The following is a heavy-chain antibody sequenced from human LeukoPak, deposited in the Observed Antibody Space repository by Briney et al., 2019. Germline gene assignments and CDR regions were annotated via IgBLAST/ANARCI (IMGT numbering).Heavy chain of an antibody. J-gene: IGHJ4*02. Sequence: ASVKVSCKASGGTFSSYAISWVRQAPGQGLEWMGGIIPIFGTANYAQKFQGRVTITADKSTSTAYMELSSLRSEDTAVYYCARDKGKITMNEVRGASDYWGQGTLVTVSS. V-gene: IGHV1-69*06. D-gene: IGHD3-22*01. CDR2: IIPIFGTA. CDR1: GGTFSSYA. CDR3: ARDKGKITMNEVRGASDY.